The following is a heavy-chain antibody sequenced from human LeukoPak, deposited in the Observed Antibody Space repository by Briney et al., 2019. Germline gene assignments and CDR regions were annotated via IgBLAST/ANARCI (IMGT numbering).Heavy chain of an antibody. J-gene: IGHJ4*02. D-gene: IGHD2-2*01. CDR2: VNDSGST. V-gene: IGHV4-34*01. Sequence: PSETLSLTCAVYGGSFSGYYWSWIRQPPGKGLEWIGEVNDSGSTNYNPSLKSRVTISVDTSKNQFPLKLSSVTAADTAVYYCARGEGYCSSTSCHYPHRRLGYFDYWGQGTLVTASS. CDR1: GGSFSGYY. CDR3: ARGEGYCSSTSCHYPHRRLGYFDY.